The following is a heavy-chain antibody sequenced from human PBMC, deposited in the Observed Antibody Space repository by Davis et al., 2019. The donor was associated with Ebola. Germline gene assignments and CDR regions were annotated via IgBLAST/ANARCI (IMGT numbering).Heavy chain of an antibody. D-gene: IGHD1-26*01. Sequence: SLKISCAASGFTFSSYAMHWVRQAPGKGLEWVAVISYDGSNKYYADSVKGRFTISRDNSKNTLYLQMNSLRAEDTAVYYCAKGGRTSGSYYSFYLDYWGQGTLVTVSS. J-gene: IGHJ4*02. CDR2: ISYDGSNK. CDR3: AKGGRTSGSYYSFYLDY. CDR1: GFTFSSYA. V-gene: IGHV3-30-3*01.